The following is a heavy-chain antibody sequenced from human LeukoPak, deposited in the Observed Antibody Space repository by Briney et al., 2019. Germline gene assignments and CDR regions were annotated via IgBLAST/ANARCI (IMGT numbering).Heavy chain of an antibody. CDR2: INPNSGGT. CDR1: GYSFTAYY. D-gene: IGHD3-16*01. CDR3: AREFDTYYFDS. Sequence: ASVKVSCKASGYSFTAYYIHWVRQAPGQGLEWMGWINPNSGGTNYAQKFQGRVTMTRDMSISTVYMELSRLRSDDTAVYYCAREFDTYYFDSWGQGTLVTVSS. V-gene: IGHV1-2*02. J-gene: IGHJ4*02.